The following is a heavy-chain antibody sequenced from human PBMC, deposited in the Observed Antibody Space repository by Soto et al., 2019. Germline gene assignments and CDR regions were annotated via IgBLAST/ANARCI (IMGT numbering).Heavy chain of an antibody. D-gene: IGHD1-26*01. J-gene: IGHJ6*02. CDR2: INHSGST. Sequence: SETLSLTCTVSGGSISSGVYYWSWIRQPPGKGLEWIGEINHSGSTYYNPSLKSRVTISVDRSKNQFSLKLSSVTAADTAVYYCARDVGSNYYYYYGMDVWGQGTTVTVSS. CDR1: GGSISSGVYY. CDR3: ARDVGSNYYYYYGMDV. V-gene: IGHV4-30-2*01.